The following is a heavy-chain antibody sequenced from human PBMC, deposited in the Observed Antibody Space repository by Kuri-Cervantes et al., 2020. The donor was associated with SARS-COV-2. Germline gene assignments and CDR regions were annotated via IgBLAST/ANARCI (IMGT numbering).Heavy chain of an antibody. CDR2: ISGSGGST. D-gene: IGHD6-19*01. CDR3: ARTRSPRNIAVWYFDL. V-gene: IGHV3-23*01. J-gene: IGHJ2*01. CDR1: GFTFSSYA. Sequence: ETLSLTCAASGFTFSSYAMSWVRQAPGKGLEWVSAISGSGGSTYYADSVKGRFTISRDNSKNTLYLQMNSLRAEDTAVYYCARTRSPRNIAVWYFDLWGRGTLVTVSS.